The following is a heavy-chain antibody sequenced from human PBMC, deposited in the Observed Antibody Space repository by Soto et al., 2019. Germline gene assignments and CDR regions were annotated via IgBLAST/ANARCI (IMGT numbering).Heavy chain of an antibody. Sequence: TSETLSLTCAVYGGSFSGYYWSWIRQPPGKGLEWIGEINHSGSTNYNPSLKSRVTISVDTSKNQFSLKLSSVTAADTAVYYCARGRITIFGVVDRYFDYWGQGTLVTVSS. D-gene: IGHD3-3*01. V-gene: IGHV4-34*01. J-gene: IGHJ4*02. CDR2: INHSGST. CDR3: ARGRITIFGVVDRYFDY. CDR1: GGSFSGYY.